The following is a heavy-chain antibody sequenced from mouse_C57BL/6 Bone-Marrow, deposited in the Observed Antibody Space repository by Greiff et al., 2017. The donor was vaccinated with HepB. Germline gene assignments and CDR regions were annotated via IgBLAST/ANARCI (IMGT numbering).Heavy chain of an antibody. Sequence: VQLQQSVAELVRPGASVKLSCTASGFNIKNTYLHWVKQRPEQGLEWIGRIDPANGNTKYAPKFQGKATITADTSSNTAYMQRSSLTSEDTAIYYCARNYGSSYGYFDVWGTGTTVTVSS. V-gene: IGHV14-3*01. J-gene: IGHJ1*03. CDR1: GFNIKNTY. CDR2: IDPANGNT. D-gene: IGHD1-1*01. CDR3: ARNYGSSYGYFDV.